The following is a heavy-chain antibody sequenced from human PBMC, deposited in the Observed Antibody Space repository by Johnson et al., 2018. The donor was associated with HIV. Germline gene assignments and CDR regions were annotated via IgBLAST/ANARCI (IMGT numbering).Heavy chain of an antibody. V-gene: IGHV3-20*04. J-gene: IGHJ3*02. CDR3: ARDFVAFGECTAFDM. Sequence: VQLVESGGGVVRPGGSLRLSCAASGFTFDDYGMSWVHQAPGKGLEWVSGINWNGGSTGHADSVKGRFTISRDNAKNSLYLQMNSLRAEDTALYYCARDFVAFGECTAFDMWGQGTMVTVSS. CDR2: INWNGGST. D-gene: IGHD3-10*01. CDR1: GFTFDDYG.